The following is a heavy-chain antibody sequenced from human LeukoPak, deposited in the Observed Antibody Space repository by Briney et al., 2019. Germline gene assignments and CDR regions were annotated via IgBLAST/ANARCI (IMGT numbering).Heavy chain of an antibody. Sequence: SSETLSLTCAVSGGSISSTNWWSWVRQPPGKGLEWIGEIYHTGSTNYNPSLKSRVAISVDKSKNHFSLRLDSVTAADTAVYYCARARWSAVAGRKYYFDYWGQGTLVTVSS. V-gene: IGHV4-4*02. D-gene: IGHD6-19*01. CDR2: IYHTGST. CDR3: ARARWSAVAGRKYYFDY. J-gene: IGHJ4*02. CDR1: GGSISSTNW.